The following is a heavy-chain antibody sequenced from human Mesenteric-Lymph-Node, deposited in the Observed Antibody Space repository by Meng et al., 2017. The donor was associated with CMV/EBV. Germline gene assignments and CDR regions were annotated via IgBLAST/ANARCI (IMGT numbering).Heavy chain of an antibody. D-gene: IGHD2-2*01. CDR1: NNGIYY. CDR3: ARERGCSSTSCYQGNWFDP. Sequence: NNGIYYWSWIRQHPGKGLAWIGYIYYSGSTYYNPSLKSRVTISVDTSKNQFSLRLNSVTAADTAIYYCARERGCSSTSCYQGNWFDPWGQGTLVTVSS. J-gene: IGHJ5*02. V-gene: IGHV4-31*02. CDR2: IYYSGST.